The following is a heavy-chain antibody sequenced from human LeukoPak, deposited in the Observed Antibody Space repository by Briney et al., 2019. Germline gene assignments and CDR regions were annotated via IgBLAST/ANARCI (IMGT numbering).Heavy chain of an antibody. CDR3: AREWIYNDLYYFTP. CDR1: GFTFRTYA. D-gene: IGHD3/OR15-3a*01. CDR2: ISFDGSEK. J-gene: IGHJ4*02. Sequence: GGSLRLSCAASGFTFRTYAMHWVRQAPGKGLEWVAVISFDGSEKHFAESVNGRFTISRDNSENTLYLQMNTLRTDDTAVYYCAREWIYNDLYYFTPGAREPWSPSPQ. V-gene: IGHV3-30*04.